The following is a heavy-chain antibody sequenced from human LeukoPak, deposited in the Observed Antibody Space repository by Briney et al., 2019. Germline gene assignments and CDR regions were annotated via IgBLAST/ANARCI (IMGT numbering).Heavy chain of an antibody. J-gene: IGHJ4*02. CDR2: YYYSGST. CDR1: GGSISRNH. V-gene: IGHV4-59*01. Sequence: PSETLSLTCTVSGGSISRNHWSWARQPPGKGLEWIAFYYYSGSTSYNPSLQSRVTMSVDTSKSHLSLKLTSVTAADTAVYYCARDSGNYRFDYWGQGTLVIVSS. D-gene: IGHD1-26*01. CDR3: ARDSGNYRFDY.